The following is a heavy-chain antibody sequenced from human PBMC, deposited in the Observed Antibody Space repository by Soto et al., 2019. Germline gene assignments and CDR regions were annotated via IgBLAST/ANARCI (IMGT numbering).Heavy chain of an antibody. J-gene: IGHJ1*01. D-gene: IGHD6-6*01. Sequence: SETLSLTCTVSGGSISSSSYYWGWIRQPPGKGLEWIGSIYYSGSTYYNPSLKSRVTISVDTSKNQFSLKLSSVTAADTAVYYCARPPTREYSSSSGYFQHWGQGTLVTVSS. CDR3: ARPPTREYSSSSGYFQH. CDR1: GGSISSSSYY. V-gene: IGHV4-39*01. CDR2: IYYSGST.